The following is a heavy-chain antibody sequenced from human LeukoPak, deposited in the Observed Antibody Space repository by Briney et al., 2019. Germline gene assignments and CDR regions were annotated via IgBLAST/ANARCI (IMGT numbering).Heavy chain of an antibody. Sequence: GGSLRLSCAASGFTFSTYGFHWVRQAPGKGLEWVAVISFHGRNKYPGDSINGRFTVSRDNSKNILYLQVNSLRPEDTAVYYCAKEWEPYRGYAFDIWGQGTMVTVSS. CDR2: ISFHGRNK. CDR1: GFTFSTYG. D-gene: IGHD1-26*01. V-gene: IGHV3-30*18. J-gene: IGHJ3*02. CDR3: AKEWEPYRGYAFDI.